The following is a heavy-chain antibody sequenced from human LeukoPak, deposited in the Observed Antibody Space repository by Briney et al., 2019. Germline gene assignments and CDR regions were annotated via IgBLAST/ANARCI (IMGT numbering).Heavy chain of an antibody. D-gene: IGHD3-10*01. J-gene: IGHJ4*02. CDR1: GFTFSNYG. CDR2: ISSDGSNK. V-gene: IGHV3-30*18. Sequence: GGSLRLSCAASGFTFSNYGMHWVRQAPGKGLEWAAVISSDGSNKYYADSVKGRFTISRDNSKNTLFLQMNSLRAEDTAVYYCAKDGLWFGDLTYFDYWGQGTLVTVSS. CDR3: AKDGLWFGDLTYFDY.